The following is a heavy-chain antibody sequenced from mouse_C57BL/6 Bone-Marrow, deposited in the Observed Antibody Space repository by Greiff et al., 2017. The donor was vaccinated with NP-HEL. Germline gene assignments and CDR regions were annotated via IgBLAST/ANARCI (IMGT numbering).Heavy chain of an antibody. Sequence: QVQLQQPGAELVKPGASVKLSCKASGYTFTNYWMHWVKQRPGQGLEWIGMIHPNSGSTNYNEKFKSKATLTVDKSSSTAYMQLSSLTSEDSAVYYCARQLRLMAFAYWGQGTLVTVSA. CDR3: ARQLRLMAFAY. J-gene: IGHJ3*01. V-gene: IGHV1-64*01. CDR2: IHPNSGST. D-gene: IGHD3-2*02. CDR1: GYTFTNYW.